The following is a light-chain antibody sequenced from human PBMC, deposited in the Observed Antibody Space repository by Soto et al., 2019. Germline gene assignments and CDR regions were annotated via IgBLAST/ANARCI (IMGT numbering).Light chain of an antibody. V-gene: IGLV2-8*01. J-gene: IGLJ2*01. CDR2: EVI. Sequence: QLVLTQPPSASGSPGQSVTISCTGTSSDVGGYNYVSWYQQHPGKAPKLMIYEVIKRPSGVPDRFSGSKSGNTASLTVSGLQAEDEADYYCSSYAGISVVFGGGTKVTVL. CDR1: SSDVGGYNY. CDR3: SSYAGISVV.